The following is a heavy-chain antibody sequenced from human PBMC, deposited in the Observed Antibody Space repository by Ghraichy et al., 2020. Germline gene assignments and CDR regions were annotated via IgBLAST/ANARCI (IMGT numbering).Heavy chain of an antibody. CDR1: GFSFTGYA. J-gene: IGHJ5*01. D-gene: IGHD6-13*01. CDR3: AKATRGYTSSWADS. Sequence: GGSLRLSCAASGFSFTGYAMNWVRQAPGKGLEWVSAISGSGASPSYADSVKGRFTISRDTSNNTLFLQMNNLRVADAARYYCAKATRGYTSSWADSWGQGALVTVSS. CDR2: ISGSGASP. V-gene: IGHV3-23*01.